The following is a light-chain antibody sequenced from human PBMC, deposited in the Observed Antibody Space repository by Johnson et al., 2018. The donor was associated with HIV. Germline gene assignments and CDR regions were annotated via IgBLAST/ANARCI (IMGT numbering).Light chain of an antibody. CDR2: ENN. CDR3: GTWDSSLSAFV. Sequence: QSVLTQPPSVSAAPGQKVTISCSGSSSNIGNNYVSWYQQLPRAAPKLLIYENNKRPSGIPDRFSGSKSGTSATLVITGLRTGDEADYYCGTWDSSLSAFVFGAGTTVIVL. J-gene: IGLJ1*01. CDR1: SSNIGNNY. V-gene: IGLV1-51*02.